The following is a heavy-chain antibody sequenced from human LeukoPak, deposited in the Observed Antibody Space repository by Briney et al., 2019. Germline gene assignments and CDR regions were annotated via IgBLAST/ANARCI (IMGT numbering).Heavy chain of an antibody. CDR2: ISGSGGST. V-gene: IGHV3-23*01. CDR1: GFTFGDYA. J-gene: IGHJ4*02. CDR3: AKDSEWEPEHADY. D-gene: IGHD1-26*01. Sequence: PGGSLRLSCTASGFTFGDYAMSWVRQAPGKGLEWVSAISGSGGSTYYADSVKGRFTISRDNSKNTLYLQMNSLRAEDTAVYYCAKDSEWEPEHADYWGQGTLVTVSS.